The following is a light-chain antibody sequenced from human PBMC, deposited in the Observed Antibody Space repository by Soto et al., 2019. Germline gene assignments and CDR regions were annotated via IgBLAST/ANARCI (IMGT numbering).Light chain of an antibody. CDR1: QSISSW. Sequence: DIQMTQSPSTPSASVGDRVTITFWASQSISSWLAWYQQKPGKAPKLLIYDASSLESGVPSRFSGSGSGTEFTLTISSLQPEDFATYYCQQSYSTPITFGQGTRLEIK. CDR2: DAS. CDR3: QQSYSTPIT. J-gene: IGKJ5*01. V-gene: IGKV1-5*01.